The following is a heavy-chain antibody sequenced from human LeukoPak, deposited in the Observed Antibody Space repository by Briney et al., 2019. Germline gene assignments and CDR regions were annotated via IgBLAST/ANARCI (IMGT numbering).Heavy chain of an antibody. CDR3: ARSRAFNSGAFDP. J-gene: IGHJ5*02. Sequence: SETLSLTCTVSGASVSSASYWTWIRQPPGKGVEWIAHIYNGVNTNYNPSLRSRVTISVDTSKNQFSLRLNSVTAADTAVYYCARSRAFNSGAFDPWGQGSLVTVSS. CDR2: IYNGVNT. CDR1: GASVSSASY. D-gene: IGHD1-26*01. V-gene: IGHV4-61*01.